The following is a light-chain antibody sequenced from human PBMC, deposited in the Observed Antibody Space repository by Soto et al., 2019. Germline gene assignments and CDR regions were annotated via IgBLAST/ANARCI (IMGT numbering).Light chain of an antibody. CDR1: QSVLYSSNNKNY. J-gene: IGKJ2*01. CDR2: WAS. Sequence: DIVMTQSPDSLAVSLGERATINCKSSQSVLYSSNNKNYLAWYQQKPGQPPKLLIYWASTRESGVPDRFSGSGSGTDFTPTISSLQAEDVAVYDCQQYYSTPYTFGQGTKLEIK. V-gene: IGKV4-1*01. CDR3: QQYYSTPYT.